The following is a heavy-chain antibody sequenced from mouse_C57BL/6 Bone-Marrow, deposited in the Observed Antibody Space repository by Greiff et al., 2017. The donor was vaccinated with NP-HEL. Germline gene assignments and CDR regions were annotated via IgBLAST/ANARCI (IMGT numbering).Heavy chain of an antibody. Sequence: VQLQQPGAELVKPGASVKMSCKTSGYTFTSYWMHWVKQRPGQGLEWIGAIYPGNSDTSYNQKFKGKAKLTAVTSASTAYMELSSLTNEDSAVYYCTRFGGYDGNYAMDYWGQGTSVTVSS. CDR2: IYPGNSDT. CDR1: GYTFTSYW. V-gene: IGHV1-5*01. CDR3: TRFGGYDGNYAMDY. D-gene: IGHD2-2*01. J-gene: IGHJ4*01.